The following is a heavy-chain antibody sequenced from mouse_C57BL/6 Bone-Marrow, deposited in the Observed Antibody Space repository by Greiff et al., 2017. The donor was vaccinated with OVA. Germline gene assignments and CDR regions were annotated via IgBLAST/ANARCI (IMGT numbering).Heavy chain of an antibody. CDR2: FHPYNDDT. CDR3: ARVYYDYDGVVYYYAMDY. D-gene: IGHD2-4*01. J-gene: IGHJ4*01. Sequence: VQLQQSGAELVKPGASVKMSCKASGYTFTTYPIEWMKQNHGKSLEWIGNFHPYNDDTKYNEKFKGKATLTVEKSSSTVYLELSRLTSDDSAVYYCARVYYDYDGVVYYYAMDYWGQGTSVTVSS. V-gene: IGHV1-47*01. CDR1: GYTFTTYP.